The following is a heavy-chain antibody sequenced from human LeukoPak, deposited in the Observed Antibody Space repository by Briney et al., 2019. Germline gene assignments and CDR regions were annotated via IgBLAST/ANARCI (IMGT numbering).Heavy chain of an antibody. CDR2: IYYSGST. D-gene: IGHD3-10*01. CDR1: GGSISSSSYY. J-gene: IGHJ4*02. Sequence: SETLSLTCTVSGGSISSSSYYWGWIRQPPGKGLEWIGSIYYSGSTYYNPSLKSRVTISVDTSKNQFSLKLSSVTAADTAVYYCARDGWQRLVRGPSWGLDYWGQGTLVTVSS. V-gene: IGHV4-39*07. CDR3: ARDGWQRLVRGPSWGLDY.